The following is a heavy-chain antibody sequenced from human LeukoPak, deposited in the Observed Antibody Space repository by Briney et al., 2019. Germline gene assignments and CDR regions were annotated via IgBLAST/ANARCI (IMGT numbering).Heavy chain of an antibody. CDR3: ARETGYYYDSSGYSGADY. CDR1: GFTFSSYA. CDR2: ISYDGSNK. J-gene: IGHJ4*02. D-gene: IGHD3-22*01. Sequence: PGGSLRLSCAASGFTFSSYAMHWVRRAPGKGLEWVAVISYDGSNKYYADSVKGRFTISRDNSKNTLYLQMSSLRAEDTAVYYCARETGYYYDSSGYSGADYWGQGTLVTVSS. V-gene: IGHV3-30-3*01.